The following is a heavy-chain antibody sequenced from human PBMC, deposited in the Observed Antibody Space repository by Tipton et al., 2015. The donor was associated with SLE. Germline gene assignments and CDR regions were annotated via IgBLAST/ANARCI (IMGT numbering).Heavy chain of an antibody. D-gene: IGHD6-13*01. J-gene: IGHJ5*02. CDR3: ALAAGRGNWFDP. CDR1: GGSISSGGYS. Sequence: TLYLTCAVSGGSISSGGYSWSWIRQPPGKGLEWIGYIYHSGSTYYNPSLKSRVTISVDRSKNQFSLKLSSVTAADTAVYYCALAAGRGNWFDPWGQGTLVTVSS. CDR2: IYHSGST. V-gene: IGHV4-30-2*01.